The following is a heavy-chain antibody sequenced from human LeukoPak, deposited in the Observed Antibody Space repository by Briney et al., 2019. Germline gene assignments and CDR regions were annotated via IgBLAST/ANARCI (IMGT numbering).Heavy chain of an antibody. V-gene: IGHV3-23*01. CDR1: GFTFSTYP. CDR2: ISDSGGRT. Sequence: PGGSLRLSCAASGFTFSTYPMIWVRQAPGKGLAWVSGISDSGGRTYYADSVKGRFTISRDTSKNTLYLQMNSLRAEDTAVYYCVSGWYFDYWGQGTLVTVSS. CDR3: VSGWYFDY. D-gene: IGHD6-19*01. J-gene: IGHJ4*02.